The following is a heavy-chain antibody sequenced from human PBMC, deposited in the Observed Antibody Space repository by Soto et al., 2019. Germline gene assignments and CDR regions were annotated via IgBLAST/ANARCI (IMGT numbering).Heavy chain of an antibody. D-gene: IGHD3-10*01. Sequence: SETLSLTCTVSGGSISSYYWSWIRQPAGKGLEWIGRIYTSGSTNYNPSLKSRVTMSVDTSKNQFSLKLSSVTAADTAVYYCARDEYYGSVSYPSSYYFDYWGQGTLVTV. V-gene: IGHV4-4*07. CDR1: GGSISSYY. CDR3: ARDEYYGSVSYPSSYYFDY. J-gene: IGHJ4*02. CDR2: IYTSGST.